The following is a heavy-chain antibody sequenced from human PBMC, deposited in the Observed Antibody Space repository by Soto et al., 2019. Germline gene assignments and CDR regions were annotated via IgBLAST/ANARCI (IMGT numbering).Heavy chain of an antibody. J-gene: IGHJ4*02. V-gene: IGHV3-48*03. Sequence: GAPRLSCAASGFTVSSYEMNWFREAPWKGLEWVSYISGSGSTIYYADSVKGRFTISRDNAKNSLYLQMNSLRAEDTAVYYCASSRFLEWLPRVVDYWGQGTLVTVSS. CDR1: GFTVSSYE. CDR3: ASSRFLEWLPRVVDY. D-gene: IGHD3-3*01. CDR2: ISGSGSTI.